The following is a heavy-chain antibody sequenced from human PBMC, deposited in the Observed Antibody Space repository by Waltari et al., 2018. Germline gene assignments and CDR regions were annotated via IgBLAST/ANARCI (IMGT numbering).Heavy chain of an antibody. CDR2: ISGSGGST. V-gene: IGHV3-23*01. J-gene: IGHJ6*02. CDR1: GFTFSSYA. D-gene: IGHD6-19*01. Sequence: EVQLLESGGGLVQPGGSLRLSCAASGFTFSSYAMSWVRQAQGKGLEWVSAISGSGGSTYYADSVKGRFTISRDNAKNSLYLQMNSLRAEDTAVYYCASAPVAGYYYYGMDVWGQGTTVTVSS. CDR3: ASAPVAGYYYYGMDV.